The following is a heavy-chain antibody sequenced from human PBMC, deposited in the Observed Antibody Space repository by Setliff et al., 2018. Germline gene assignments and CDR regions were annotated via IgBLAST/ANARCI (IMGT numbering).Heavy chain of an antibody. D-gene: IGHD3-10*01. Sequence: GGSLRLSCAASGFVVSNNELSWVRQAPEKGLEWVTFIRSDGNKKYFGDSVKGRFSISRDNSKNTVYLQMNSLKIEDTAVYFCAKEQEITLVPGIIPDAFDLWGQGTMVTVSS. CDR1: GFVVSNNE. CDR2: IRSDGNKK. J-gene: IGHJ3*01. V-gene: IGHV3-30*02. CDR3: AKEQEITLVPGIIPDAFDL.